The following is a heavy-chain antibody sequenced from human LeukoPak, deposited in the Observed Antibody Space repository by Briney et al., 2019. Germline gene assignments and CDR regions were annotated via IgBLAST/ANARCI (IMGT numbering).Heavy chain of an antibody. Sequence: GASVKVSCKASGGTFSSYAISWVRQAPGQGLEWMGRIIPILGIANYAQKFQGRVTITADKSTSTAYMELSSLRSEDTAVYYCARDGEPYSGYDYSVTPYFDYWGQGTLVTVSS. CDR2: IIPILGIA. CDR1: GGTFSSYA. V-gene: IGHV1-69*04. D-gene: IGHD5-12*01. CDR3: ARDGEPYSGYDYSVTPYFDY. J-gene: IGHJ4*02.